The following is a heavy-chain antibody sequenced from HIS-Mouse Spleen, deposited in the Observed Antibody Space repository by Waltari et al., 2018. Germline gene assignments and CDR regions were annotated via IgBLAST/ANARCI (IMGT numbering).Heavy chain of an antibody. Sequence: QLQLQESGPGLVKPSETLSLTCTVSGGSISSSSYYWGWIRQPPGKGLEWIVEINHSGSTNYNPSLKSRVTISVDTSKNQFSLKLSSVTAADTAVYYCARGALRGSYYWGEYFQHWGQGTLVTVSS. CDR1: GGSISSSSYY. CDR3: ARGALRGSYYWGEYFQH. J-gene: IGHJ1*01. V-gene: IGHV4-39*07. CDR2: INHSGST. D-gene: IGHD1-26*01.